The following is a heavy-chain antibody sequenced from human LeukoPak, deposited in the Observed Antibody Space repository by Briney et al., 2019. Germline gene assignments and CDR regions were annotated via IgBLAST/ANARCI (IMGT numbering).Heavy chain of an antibody. J-gene: IGHJ3*02. CDR2: INHSGST. V-gene: IGHV4-34*01. D-gene: IGHD3-22*01. CDR1: GGSFSGYY. Sequence: PSETLSLTCAVYGGSFSGYYWSWIRQPPGKGLEWIGEINHSGSTNYNPSLKSRVTISVDTSKNQFSLKLSSVTAADTAVYYCARGGHGITMIVVVGDAFDIWGQGTMVTVSS. CDR3: ARGGHGITMIVVVGDAFDI.